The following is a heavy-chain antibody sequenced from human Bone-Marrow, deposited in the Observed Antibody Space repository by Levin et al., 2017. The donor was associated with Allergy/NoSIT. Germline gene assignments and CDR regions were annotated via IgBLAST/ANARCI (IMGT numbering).Heavy chain of an antibody. CDR2: IYYTGIT. D-gene: IGHD6-19*01. J-gene: IGHJ5*02. CDR3: ARQVASSGWYTPFVS. CDR1: GGSITTDY. V-gene: IGHV4-59*08. Sequence: TPSETLSLTCAVSGGSITTDYWSWIRQPPGKGPEWIGYIYYTGITNYNPSFKSRVSISVDTSKNNFSLKLSSVTAADTAVYYCARQVASSGWYTPFVSWGQGSLVTVSS.